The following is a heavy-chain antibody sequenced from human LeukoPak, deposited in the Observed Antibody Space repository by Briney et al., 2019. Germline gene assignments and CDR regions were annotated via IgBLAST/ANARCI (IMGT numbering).Heavy chain of an antibody. Sequence: SETLSLTCSVSGASISTTNYYWGWIRQPPGKGLEWIGEINHSGSTNYNPSLKSRVTISVDTSKNLISLKMNSLTAADTAVYYCVQTTDLYYNGMDVWGLGTTVTVSS. D-gene: IGHD4/OR15-4a*01. CDR1: GASISTTNYY. J-gene: IGHJ6*02. CDR3: VQTTDLYYNGMDV. CDR2: INHSGST. V-gene: IGHV4-39*07.